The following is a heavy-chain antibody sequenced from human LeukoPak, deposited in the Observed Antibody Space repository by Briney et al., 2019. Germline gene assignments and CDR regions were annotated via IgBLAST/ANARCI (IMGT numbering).Heavy chain of an antibody. V-gene: IGHV4-59*01. CDR1: GGSISSYY. D-gene: IGHD6-19*01. CDR3: ASWAVAGTAPYFQH. J-gene: IGHJ1*01. Sequence: SETLSLTCTVSGGSISSYYWNWIRQPPGKGLEWIGYIYYSGSTNYNPSLKSRVTISLDTSKNQFSLKLSSVTTADTAVYYCASWAVAGTAPYFQHWGQGTLVTVSS. CDR2: IYYSGST.